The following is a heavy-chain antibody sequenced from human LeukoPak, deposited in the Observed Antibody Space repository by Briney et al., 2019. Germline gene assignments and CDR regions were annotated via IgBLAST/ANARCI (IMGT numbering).Heavy chain of an antibody. D-gene: IGHD2-8*01. CDR3: AREELYCSNGICYRTFDY. CDR2: IYSGGDT. V-gene: IGHV3-53*01. CDR1: GFTVSRNY. J-gene: IGHJ4*02. Sequence: PGGSLRLSCEVSGFTVSRNYMSWVRQAPGKGLEWPSVIYSGGDTHYADSVKGRFTISRDNSKNTVYLQMNSLRAEDTAVYYCAREELYCSNGICYRTFDYWGQGVLVAVSS.